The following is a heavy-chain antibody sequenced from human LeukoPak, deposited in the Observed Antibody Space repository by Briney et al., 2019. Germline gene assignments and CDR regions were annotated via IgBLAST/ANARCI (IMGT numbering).Heavy chain of an antibody. J-gene: IGHJ6*02. CDR1: GYTFTSYD. Sequence: ASVKVSCKASGYTFTSYDINWVRQATGQGLEWMGWMNPNSGNTGYAQKFQGRVTITRNTSISTAYMELSSLRSEDTAVYYCAREEEVTPSSYYSMDVWGQGTTVTVSS. D-gene: IGHD4-23*01. CDR3: AREEEVTPSSYYSMDV. CDR2: MNPNSGNT. V-gene: IGHV1-8*03.